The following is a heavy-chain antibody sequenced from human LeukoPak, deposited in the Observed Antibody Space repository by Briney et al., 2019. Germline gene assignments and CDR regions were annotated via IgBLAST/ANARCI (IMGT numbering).Heavy chain of an antibody. J-gene: IGHJ4*02. CDR1: GFTFSSYW. V-gene: IGHV3-7*01. D-gene: IGHD5-12*01. CDR3: ARDHGYAFDY. CDR2: IKQDGTQK. Sequence: GGSLRLSCAASGFTFSSYWMSWVRQAPGRGLEWVADIKQDGTQKYYVDSVKGRFTISRDDAKNSLYLQMNSLRDEDTAVYYCARDHGYAFDYWGQGTLVTVSS.